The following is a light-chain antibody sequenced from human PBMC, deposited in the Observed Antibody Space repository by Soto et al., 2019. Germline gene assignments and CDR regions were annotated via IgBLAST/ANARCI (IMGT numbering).Light chain of an antibody. CDR2: GDN. CDR3: AAWDGSLNNVL. Sequence: QSVLTQPPSASGTPGQRVTISCSGSGSSIGTNTVNWYRQLPGTAPKLLIYGDNQRPSGVPDRFSGSKSGTSASLAISGLQSEDEAEYYCAAWDGSLNNVLFGGGTQLTDL. J-gene: IGLJ2*01. CDR1: GSSIGTNT. V-gene: IGLV1-44*01.